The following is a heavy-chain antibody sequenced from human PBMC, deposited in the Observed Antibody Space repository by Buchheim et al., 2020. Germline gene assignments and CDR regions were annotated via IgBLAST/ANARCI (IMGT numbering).Heavy chain of an antibody. D-gene: IGHD1-7*01. J-gene: IGHJ4*02. V-gene: IGHV4-38-2*01. CDR2: IYHSGST. Sequence: QVQLQESGPGLVKPSETLSLACAVSGYSISSGYYWGWIRQPPGKGLEWIGSIYHSGSTYYNPSLKSRVTLSVDTSKKQLSLKLSSVTAADTAVYYCARASITGTPFDYWGQGTL. CDR3: ARASITGTPFDY. CDR1: GYSISSGYY.